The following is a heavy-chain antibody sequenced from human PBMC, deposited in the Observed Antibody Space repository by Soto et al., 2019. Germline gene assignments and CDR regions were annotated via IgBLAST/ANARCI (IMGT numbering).Heavy chain of an antibody. CDR2: ISAYNGNT. J-gene: IGHJ4*02. CDR1: GYTFTSYG. D-gene: IGHD5-18*01. V-gene: IGHV1-18*01. CDR3: ASGSDQLWLLDYFDY. Sequence: QVQLVQSGAEVKKPGASVKVSCKASGYTFTSYGISWVRQAPGQGLEWMGWISAYNGNTNYAQKHQGRVTMTTNTSTSTAYMELRSLRSDDTAVYYCASGSDQLWLLDYFDYWGQGTLVTVSS.